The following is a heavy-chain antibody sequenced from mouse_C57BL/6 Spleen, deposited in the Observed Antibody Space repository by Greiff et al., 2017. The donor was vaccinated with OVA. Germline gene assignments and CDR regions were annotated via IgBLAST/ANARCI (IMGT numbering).Heavy chain of an antibody. CDR3: ARRNYYYGSRYYAMDY. D-gene: IGHD1-1*01. CDR1: GYAFTNYL. V-gene: IGHV1-54*01. J-gene: IGHJ4*01. Sequence: VQLQQSGAELVRPGTSVKVSCKASGYAFTNYLIEWGKQRPGQGLEWIGVINPGSGGTNYNEKFKGKATLTADKSSSTAYMQLSSLTSEDSAVYFCARRNYYYGSRYYAMDYWGQGTSVTVSS. CDR2: INPGSGGT.